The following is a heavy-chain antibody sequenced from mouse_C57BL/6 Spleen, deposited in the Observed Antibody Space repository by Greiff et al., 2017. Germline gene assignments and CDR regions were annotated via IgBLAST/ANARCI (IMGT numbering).Heavy chain of an antibody. Sequence: QVHVKQSGAELVKPGASVKMSCKASGYTFTSYWITWVKQRPGQGLEWIGDIYPGSGSTNYNEKFKSKATLTVDTSSSTAYMQLSSLTSEDSAVYYCARMTITTVFDYWGQGTTLTVSS. V-gene: IGHV1-55*01. J-gene: IGHJ2*01. CDR1: GYTFTSYW. D-gene: IGHD1-1*01. CDR3: ARMTITTVFDY. CDR2: IYPGSGST.